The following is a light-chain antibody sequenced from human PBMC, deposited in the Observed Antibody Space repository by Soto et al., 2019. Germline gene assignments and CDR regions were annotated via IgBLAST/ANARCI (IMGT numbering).Light chain of an antibody. CDR1: QSVSSTY. CDR3: QQYGSSPQT. J-gene: IGKJ2*01. Sequence: EIVLTQSPGTLSLSPGERATLSCRASQSVSSTYLAWYQRKPGQAPWLLIYGASSRATGIPDRFSGSGSGTDFTLTISRLEPEDFAVYYCQQYGSSPQTFGQGTKLEIK. V-gene: IGKV3-20*01. CDR2: GAS.